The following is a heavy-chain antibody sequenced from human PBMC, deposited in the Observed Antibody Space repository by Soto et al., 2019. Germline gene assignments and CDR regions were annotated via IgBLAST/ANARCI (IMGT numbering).Heavy chain of an antibody. CDR3: ARNVLYSSGCL. CDR2: INHSGST. J-gene: IGHJ4*02. Sequence: SETLSLTCAVYGGSFSGYYWSWIRQPPGKGLEWIGEINHSGSTNYNPSLESRVTISVDTSKNQFSLRLSSVTAADTAVYYCARNVLYSSGCLWGQGTLVTVSS. CDR1: GGSFSGYY. D-gene: IGHD6-19*01. V-gene: IGHV4-34*01.